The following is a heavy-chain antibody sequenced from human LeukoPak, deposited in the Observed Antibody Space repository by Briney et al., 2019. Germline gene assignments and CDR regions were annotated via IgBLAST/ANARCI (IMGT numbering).Heavy chain of an antibody. CDR2: INTDSSSI. CDR1: GFTFNIYE. CDR3: VRDATLIPGTVYFDY. D-gene: IGHD2-15*01. Sequence: GGSLRLSCAASGFTFNIYEMNWVRQAPGKGLEWISHINTDSSSIHYADSMKGRFTISRDNAKNSLYLQMNNLRGEDTAIYYCVRDATLIPGTVYFDYWGQGTLVTVSS. V-gene: IGHV3-48*03. J-gene: IGHJ4*02.